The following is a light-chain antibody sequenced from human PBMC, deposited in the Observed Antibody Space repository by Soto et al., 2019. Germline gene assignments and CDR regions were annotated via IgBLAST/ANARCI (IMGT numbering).Light chain of an antibody. Sequence: QSVLTQPPSASGTPGQRVTISCSGGSSNIGINTVNWYHQFPGTAPKVLIHTNNQRPSGVPGRFSGSKSGTSASLAISGLQSGDEADYYCGAWDESLNGCVFGTGTKVTVL. J-gene: IGLJ1*01. CDR1: SSNIGINT. CDR2: TNN. CDR3: GAWDESLNGCV. V-gene: IGLV1-44*01.